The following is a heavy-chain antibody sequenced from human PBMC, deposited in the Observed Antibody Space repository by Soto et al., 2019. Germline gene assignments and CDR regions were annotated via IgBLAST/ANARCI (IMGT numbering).Heavy chain of an antibody. V-gene: IGHV4-39*01. D-gene: IGHD3-10*01. J-gene: IGHJ4*02. CDR2: LFYGGPT. CDR3: ARHRGPAPVY. Sequence: WTWIRQPPGKGLEWVGSLFYGGPTDYNPSLKSRLTMSLDTSKNHFSPKLRSVTAADTAVYYCARHRGPAPVYWGQGTLVTASS.